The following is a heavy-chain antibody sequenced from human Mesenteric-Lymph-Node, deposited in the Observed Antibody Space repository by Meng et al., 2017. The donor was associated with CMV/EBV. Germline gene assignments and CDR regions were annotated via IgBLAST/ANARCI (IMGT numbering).Heavy chain of an antibody. CDR1: GGSISSSSYY. V-gene: IGHV4-39*01. CDR2: IYYSGST. D-gene: IGHD2-21*01. CDR3: ARSVWVGYCGGCRWFDP. Sequence: SETLSLTCTVSGGSISSSSYYWGWLRQPPGKGLEWIGSIYYSGSTYYNPSLKSRVTISVDTFKNQFSLKLSSVTAADTAVYYCARSVWVGYCGGCRWFDPWGQGTLVTVSS. J-gene: IGHJ5*02.